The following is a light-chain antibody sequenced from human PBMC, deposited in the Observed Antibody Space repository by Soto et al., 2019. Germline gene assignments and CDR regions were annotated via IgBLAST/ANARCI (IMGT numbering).Light chain of an antibody. Sequence: EVVLTQSPGTLSLSPGERATLSCRASQSVSNNYFAWYQQKPGQAPRLLLFCSSDRATGIPDRFSGSGSGTDFTLTISRLEPEDFAVYYCQQYGSSPPYTFGQGTKLEIK. J-gene: IGKJ2*01. CDR1: QSVSNNY. CDR3: QQYGSSPPYT. V-gene: IGKV3-20*01. CDR2: CSS.